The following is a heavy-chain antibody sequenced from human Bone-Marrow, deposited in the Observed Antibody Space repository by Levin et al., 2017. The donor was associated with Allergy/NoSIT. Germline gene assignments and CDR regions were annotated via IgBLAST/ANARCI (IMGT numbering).Heavy chain of an antibody. D-gene: IGHD3-10*01. CDR3: ARSTRFGELPFDY. Sequence: GESLKISCKASGYIFTSYGISWVRQAPGQGLEWLGWISAYDGKRNYAQKLQGRVTMTTDTSTSTAYMELRSLRSDDTAVYYCARSTRFGELPFDYWGQGALVTVSS. V-gene: IGHV1-18*01. CDR1: GYIFTSYG. J-gene: IGHJ4*02. CDR2: ISAYDGKR.